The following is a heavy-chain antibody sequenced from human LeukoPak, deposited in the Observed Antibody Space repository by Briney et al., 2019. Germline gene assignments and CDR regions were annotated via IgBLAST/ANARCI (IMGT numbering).Heavy chain of an antibody. V-gene: IGHV5-10-1*01. CDR1: GYSFTSYW. Sequence: ESLKISCKGSGYSFTSYWISWVRQMPGKGLEWMGRIDPSDSYTKYSPSFQGHVTISADKSISTAYLQWSSLKASDTAMYYCARHSGWARDSDSGTYYFDYWGQGTLVSVSS. CDR3: ARHSGWARDSDSGTYYFDY. D-gene: IGHD1-26*01. J-gene: IGHJ4*02. CDR2: IDPSDSYT.